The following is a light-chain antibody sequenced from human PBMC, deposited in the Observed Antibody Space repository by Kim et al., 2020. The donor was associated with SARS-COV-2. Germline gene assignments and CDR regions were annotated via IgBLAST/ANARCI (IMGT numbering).Light chain of an antibody. CDR2: GAS. CDR1: QSVSSSY. Sequence: PGERATRACRASQSVSSSYLAWYQQKPGQAPRLLIYGASSRATGIPDRFSGSGSGTDFTLTISRLEPEDFAVYYCQQYGSSPRYSFGQGTKLEI. CDR3: QQYGSSPRYS. V-gene: IGKV3-20*01. J-gene: IGKJ2*03.